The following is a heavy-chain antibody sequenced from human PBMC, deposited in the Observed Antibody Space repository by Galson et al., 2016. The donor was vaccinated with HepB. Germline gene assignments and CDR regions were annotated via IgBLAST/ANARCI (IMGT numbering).Heavy chain of an antibody. V-gene: IGHV3-7*01. J-gene: IGHJ4*02. CDR2: IKEDGSEK. D-gene: IGHD4-11*01. CDR1: GLTFSRYW. Sequence: SLRLSCAPSGLTFSRYWMSWVRQAPGKGLEWVANIKEDGSEKYYVASVKGRFTISRDTAKNSMYLQMNSLRAEDTALYYCASYFSNYVSDWGQGILVTVSS. CDR3: ASYFSNYVSD.